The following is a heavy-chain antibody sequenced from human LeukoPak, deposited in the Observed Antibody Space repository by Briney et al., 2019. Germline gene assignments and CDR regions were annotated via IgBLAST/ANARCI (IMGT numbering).Heavy chain of an antibody. CDR1: GYTFTGYY. CDR3: ARPPTWSPYGMDV. CDR2: INPNSGGT. Sequence: ASVKVSCEASGYTFTGYYMHWVRQAPGQGLEWMGWINPNSGGTNYAQKFQGRVTMTRDTSISTAYMELSRLRSDDTAVYYCARPPTWSPYGMDVWGQGTTVTVSS. V-gene: IGHV1-2*02. D-gene: IGHD2-8*02. J-gene: IGHJ6*02.